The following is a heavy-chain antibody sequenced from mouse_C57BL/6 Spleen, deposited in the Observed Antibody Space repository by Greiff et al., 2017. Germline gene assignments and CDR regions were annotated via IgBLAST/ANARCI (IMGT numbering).Heavy chain of an antibody. V-gene: IGHV1-52*01. D-gene: IGHD4-1*01. CDR1: GYTFTSYW. CDR3: ARWDLDAMDY. J-gene: IGHJ4*01. Sequence: QVQLKQPGAELVRPGSSVKLSCKASGYTFTSYWMHWVKQRPIQGLEWIGNIDPSDSETHYNQKFKDKATLTVDKSSSTAYMQLSSLTSEDSAVYYCARWDLDAMDYWGQGTSVTVSS. CDR2: IDPSDSET.